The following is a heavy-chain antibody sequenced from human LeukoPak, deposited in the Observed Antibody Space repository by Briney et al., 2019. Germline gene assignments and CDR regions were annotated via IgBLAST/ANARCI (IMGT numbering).Heavy chain of an antibody. V-gene: IGHV4-34*01. CDR3: AREEVTGTTGAFDI. D-gene: IGHD1-20*01. CDR2: INHSGST. CDR1: GGSFSGYY. Sequence: SETLSLTXAVYGGSFSGYYWSWIRQPPGKGLEWIGEINHSGSTNYNPSLKSRVTISVDTSKNQFSLKLSSVTAADTAVYYCAREEVTGTTGAFDIWGQGTMVTVSS. J-gene: IGHJ3*02.